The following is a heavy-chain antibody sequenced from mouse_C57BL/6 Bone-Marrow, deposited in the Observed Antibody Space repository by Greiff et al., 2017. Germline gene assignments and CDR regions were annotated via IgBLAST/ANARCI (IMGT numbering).Heavy chain of an antibody. J-gene: IGHJ1*03. CDR3: ARPGSGYWYFDV. CDR2: ISSGSSTI. D-gene: IGHD4-1*01. V-gene: IGHV5-17*01. CDR1: GFTFSDYG. Sequence: EVMLVESGGGLVKPGGSLKLSCAASGFTFSDYGMRWVRQAPEKGLEWVAYISSGSSTIYYADTVKGRFTIARDNAKNTLFLQMTSLRSEDTAMYYCARPGSGYWYFDVWGTGTTVTVSS.